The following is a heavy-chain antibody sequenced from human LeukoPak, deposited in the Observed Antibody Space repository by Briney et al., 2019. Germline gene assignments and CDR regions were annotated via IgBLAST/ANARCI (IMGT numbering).Heavy chain of an antibody. Sequence: SETLSLTCAVYGGSFSGYYWSWIRQPPGKGLEWIGEINHSGSTNYNPSLKSRVTISVDTSKNQFSLKLSSVTAADTAVYYCAGRAVGGAFDIWGQGTMVTVSS. J-gene: IGHJ3*02. D-gene: IGHD6-19*01. CDR3: AGRAVGGAFDI. V-gene: IGHV4-34*01. CDR1: GGSFSGYY. CDR2: INHSGST.